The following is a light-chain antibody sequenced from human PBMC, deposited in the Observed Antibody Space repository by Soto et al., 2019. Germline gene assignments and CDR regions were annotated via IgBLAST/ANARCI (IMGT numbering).Light chain of an antibody. CDR1: QTISSY. J-gene: IGKJ2*01. Sequence: DIHMTQSPSSLSASVGDRVTITCRASQTISSYLNWYQQKPGKAPKLLIYAASILQNGVPSRFSGSGSGTDFTLTISSLQPEDFASYYCQQSHSIPYTVGQGTKLEIK. CDR2: AAS. V-gene: IGKV1-39*01. CDR3: QQSHSIPYT.